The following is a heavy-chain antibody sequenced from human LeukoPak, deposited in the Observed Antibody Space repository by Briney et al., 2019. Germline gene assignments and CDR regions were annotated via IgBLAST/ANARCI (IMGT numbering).Heavy chain of an antibody. D-gene: IGHD5-24*01. CDR3: ARDRGEMATNPGDY. Sequence: ASVKVSCKASGYTFTSYYIHWVRQARGQGLEWMGVINPSGGSTGYAQRFQGRITMTRDMSTSTVYMELSSLRSEDTAVYYCARDRGEMATNPGDYWGQGTLVTVSS. J-gene: IGHJ4*02. CDR1: GYTFTSYY. V-gene: IGHV1-46*01. CDR2: INPSGGST.